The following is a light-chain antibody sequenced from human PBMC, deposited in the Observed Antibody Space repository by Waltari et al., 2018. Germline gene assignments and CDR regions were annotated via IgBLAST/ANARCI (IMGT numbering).Light chain of an antibody. CDR1: KLGDKY. Sequence: SYELTQPPSVSVSPGQTASITCSGDKLGDKYVCWYQQKPGQSPVLVIYQDSKRPSGSPGRFACSNSGNTATLTISGTQAMDEADYDCQAWDSSTAVVFGGGTKLTVL. CDR3: QAWDSSTAVV. V-gene: IGLV3-1*01. CDR2: QDS. J-gene: IGLJ2*01.